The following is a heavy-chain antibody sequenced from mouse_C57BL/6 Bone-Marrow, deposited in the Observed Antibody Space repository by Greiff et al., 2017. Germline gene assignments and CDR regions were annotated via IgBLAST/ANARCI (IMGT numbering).Heavy chain of an antibody. V-gene: IGHV1-4*01. J-gene: IGHJ3*01. D-gene: IGHD2-4*01. CDR2: INRSSGYT. Sequence: QVQLKESGAELARPGASVKMSCKASGYTFTSYTMHWVKQRPGQGLEWIGYINRSSGYTKYNQKFKDKATLTADNSSSTAYMQLSSLTSKDSAVYYCARLYYDYDGFAYWGQGTLVTVSA. CDR3: ARLYYDYDGFAY. CDR1: GYTFTSYT.